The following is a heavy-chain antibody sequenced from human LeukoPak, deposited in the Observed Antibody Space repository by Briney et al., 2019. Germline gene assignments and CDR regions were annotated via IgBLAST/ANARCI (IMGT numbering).Heavy chain of an antibody. CDR2: INSDGSST. V-gene: IGHV3-74*01. Sequence: GGSLRLFCAASGFSFSSYWMHWVRQAPGKGLVWVSRINSDGSSTSYADSVKGRFTISRDNAKNTLYLQMNSLRAEDTAVYYCASSVAGTGGWFDPWGQGTLVTVSS. D-gene: IGHD6-19*01. J-gene: IGHJ5*02. CDR3: ASSVAGTGGWFDP. CDR1: GFSFSSYW.